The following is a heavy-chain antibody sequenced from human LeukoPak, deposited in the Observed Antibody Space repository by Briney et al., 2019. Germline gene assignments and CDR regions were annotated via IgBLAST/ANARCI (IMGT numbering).Heavy chain of an antibody. Sequence: SETLSLTCTVSGGSISSGSYYWSWIRQPAGKEREWIGRIYTSGSTNYNPSLKGRVTISLDTSKNQFSLKLTSVTAADTAVYYCARATSHRIYFDYWGQGTLVTVSS. J-gene: IGHJ4*02. CDR1: GGSISSGSYY. D-gene: IGHD1-14*01. V-gene: IGHV4-61*02. CDR2: IYTSGST. CDR3: ARATSHRIYFDY.